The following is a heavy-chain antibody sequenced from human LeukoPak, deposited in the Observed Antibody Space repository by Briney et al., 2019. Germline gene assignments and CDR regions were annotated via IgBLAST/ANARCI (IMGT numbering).Heavy chain of an antibody. D-gene: IGHD3-22*01. CDR3: ARIRITMIVVVIREYYFDY. Sequence: GSLRLSCAASGFTFSNAWMSWVRQPPGKGLEWIGEINHSGSTNYNPSLKSRVTISVDTSKNQFSLKLSSVTAADTAVYYCARIRITMIVVVIREYYFDYWGQGTLVTVSS. J-gene: IGHJ4*02. CDR2: INHSGST. CDR1: GFTFSNAW. V-gene: IGHV4-34*01.